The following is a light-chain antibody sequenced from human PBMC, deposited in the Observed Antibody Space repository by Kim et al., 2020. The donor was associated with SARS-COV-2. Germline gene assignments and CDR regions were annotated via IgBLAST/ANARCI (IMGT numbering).Light chain of an antibody. J-gene: IGLJ3*02. Sequence: QSALTQPPSASGSPGQSVTISCTGTSSDVGGYNYVSWYQQHPGKAPKLMIYEVNKRPSGVPDRFSGSKSGNTASLTVSGLQAEDEAAYYCSSYAGSTNLVFGGGTQLTVL. V-gene: IGLV2-8*01. CDR1: SSDVGGYNY. CDR2: EVN. CDR3: SSYAGSTNLV.